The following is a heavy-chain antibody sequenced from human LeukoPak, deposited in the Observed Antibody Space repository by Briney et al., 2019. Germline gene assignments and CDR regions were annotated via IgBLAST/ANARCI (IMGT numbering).Heavy chain of an antibody. J-gene: IGHJ4*02. CDR3: ARVYDDILTGYYNVIRQYYFDY. D-gene: IGHD3-9*01. CDR2: ISAYNGNT. Sequence: ASVKVSCKASGYTFTSYGISWVRQAPGQGLEWMGWISAYNGNTNYAQKLQGRVTMTTDTSTSTAYMELRSLRSDDTAVYYCARVYDDILTGYYNVIRQYYFDYWGQGTLVTVSS. V-gene: IGHV1-18*01. CDR1: GYTFTSYG.